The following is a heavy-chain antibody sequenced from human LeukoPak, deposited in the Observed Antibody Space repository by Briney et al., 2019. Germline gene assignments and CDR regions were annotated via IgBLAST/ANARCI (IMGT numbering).Heavy chain of an antibody. J-gene: IGHJ4*02. D-gene: IGHD2-2*01. CDR2: IYHSGST. V-gene: IGHV4-30-2*01. CDR3: ARVGHQLLYDY. Sequence: PSQTLSLTCAVSGGSISSGGYSWSWIRQPPGKGLEWIGYIYHSGSTYYNPSLKSRVTISVDRSKNQFSLKLSSVTAADTAVYYCARVGHQLLYDYWGQGTLVTVSS. CDR1: GGSISSGGYS.